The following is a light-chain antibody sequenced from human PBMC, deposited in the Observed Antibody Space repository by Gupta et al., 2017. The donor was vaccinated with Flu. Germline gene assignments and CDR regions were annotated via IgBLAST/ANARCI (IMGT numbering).Light chain of an antibody. CDR1: QGVLYNSNNKNY. J-gene: IGKJ5*01. CDR2: WAS. CDR3: QQYDTTPYT. V-gene: IGKV4-1*01. Sequence: SLGERATINCKSSQGVLYNSNNKNYLAWYQQKSGQPPKLLIYWASTRESGVPDRFSGSGSGTXFTLTIXSLQAEDVAVYYCQQYDTTPYTFGXGTRLEI.